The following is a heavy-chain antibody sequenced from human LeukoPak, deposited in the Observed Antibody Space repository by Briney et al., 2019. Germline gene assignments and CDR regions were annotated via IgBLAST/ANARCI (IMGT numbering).Heavy chain of an antibody. Sequence: GGSLRLSCAASGFTFSTYSMNWVRQAPGKGLEWVSYISSSSSTIYYADSVKGRFTISRDNAKNSLYLQMNSLRAEDTAVYYCARSEWELPVYYFDYWGQGTLVTVSS. V-gene: IGHV3-48*01. CDR2: ISSSSSTI. CDR1: GFTFSTYS. D-gene: IGHD1-26*01. J-gene: IGHJ4*02. CDR3: ARSEWELPVYYFDY.